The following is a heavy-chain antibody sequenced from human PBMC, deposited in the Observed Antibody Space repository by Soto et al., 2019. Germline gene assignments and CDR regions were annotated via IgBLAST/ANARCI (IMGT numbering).Heavy chain of an antibody. D-gene: IGHD6-13*01. CDR3: TTDVSSSWYFDY. CDR2: IKSKTDGGTT. J-gene: IGHJ4*02. Sequence: EVQLVESGGGLVKPGGSLRLSCAASAFTFSNAWMSWVRQAPGKGLEWVGRIKSKTDGGTTDYAAPLKGRFTISRDDSKNTLYLQMNSLKTEDTAVYYCTTDVSSSWYFDYWGQGTLVTVSS. V-gene: IGHV3-15*01. CDR1: AFTFSNAW.